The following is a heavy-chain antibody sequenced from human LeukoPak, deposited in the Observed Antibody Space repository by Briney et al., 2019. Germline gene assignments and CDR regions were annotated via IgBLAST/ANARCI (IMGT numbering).Heavy chain of an antibody. CDR3: AGVSDKAARDPGY. CDR2: ISSSSSTI. D-gene: IGHD6-6*01. V-gene: IGHV3-48*01. J-gene: IGHJ4*02. CDR1: GFTFSSYS. Sequence: PGGSLRLSCAASGFTFSSYSMTWVRQAPGKGLEWVSYISSSSSTIYYADSVKGRFTISRDNAKNSLYLQMNSLRGEDTAVYYCAGVSDKAARDPGYWGQGTLVTVSS.